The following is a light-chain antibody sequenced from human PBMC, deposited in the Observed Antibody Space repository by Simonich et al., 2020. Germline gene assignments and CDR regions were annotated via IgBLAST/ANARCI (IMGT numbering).Light chain of an antibody. CDR3: CSYAGSSTVV. V-gene: IGLV2-23*01. CDR1: SRDVGSYNL. Sequence: QSALTKPASLSGSPGQAITSSCTGTSRDVGSYNLVSWSQQHPGKAPKLMIYEGSKRPSGVSNRFSGSKSGNTASLTISGLQAEDEADYYCCSYAGSSTVVFGGGTKLTVL. CDR2: EGS. J-gene: IGLJ2*01.